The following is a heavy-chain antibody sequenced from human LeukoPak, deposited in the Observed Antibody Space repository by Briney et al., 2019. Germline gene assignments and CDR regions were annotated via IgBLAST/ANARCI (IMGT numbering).Heavy chain of an antibody. Sequence: SETPSLTCAVYGGSFSGYYWSWIRQPPGKGLEWIGEINHSGSTNYNPSLKSRVTISVDTSKNQFSLKLSSVTAADTAVYYCATSPYSSSWYNYYYGMDVWGQGTTVTVSS. J-gene: IGHJ6*02. CDR1: GGSFSGYY. D-gene: IGHD6-13*01. CDR2: INHSGST. V-gene: IGHV4-34*01. CDR3: ATSPYSSSWYNYYYGMDV.